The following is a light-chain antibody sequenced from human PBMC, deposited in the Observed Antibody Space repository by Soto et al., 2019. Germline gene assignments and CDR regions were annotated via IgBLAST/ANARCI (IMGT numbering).Light chain of an antibody. Sequence: PGDRAILSCRASQSVNSGSLAWYQQRPGQVPRLLIYGATIRATGIPDKFSGSGSGTDFTLTISRLEPEDFAVYYCQQYGSSVRTFGQGTKVEIK. CDR1: QSVNSGS. CDR2: GAT. CDR3: QQYGSSVRT. V-gene: IGKV3-20*01. J-gene: IGKJ1*01.